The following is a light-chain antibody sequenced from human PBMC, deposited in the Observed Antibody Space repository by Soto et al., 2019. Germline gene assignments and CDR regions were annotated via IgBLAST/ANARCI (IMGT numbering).Light chain of an antibody. CDR1: QSISSY. J-gene: IGKJ1*01. V-gene: IGKV1-39*01. CDR3: QQSYSTTPT. CDR2: AAS. Sequence: DIQMTQSPSSLSASVGDRVTITCRASQSISSYLNWYQQKPGKAPKLLIYAASSLQSGVPSRFSGSVSGTDGTITISSLQTEDGATYYCQQSYSTTPTFGQGTKVDIK.